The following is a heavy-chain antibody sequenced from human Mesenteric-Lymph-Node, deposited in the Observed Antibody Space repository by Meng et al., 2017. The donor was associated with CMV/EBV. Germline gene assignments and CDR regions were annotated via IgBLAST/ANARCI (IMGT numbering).Heavy chain of an antibody. J-gene: IGHJ4*02. CDR3: ARQQQLVY. CDR1: GFTFDDYA. D-gene: IGHD6-13*01. CDR2: IKQDGSEK. Sequence: GESLKISCAASGFTFDDYAMHWVRQAPGEALEWVANIKQDGSEKYYVDSVKGRFTISRDNAKNSLYLQMNSLRAEDTAVYYCARQQQLVYWGQGTLVTVSS. V-gene: IGHV3-7*01.